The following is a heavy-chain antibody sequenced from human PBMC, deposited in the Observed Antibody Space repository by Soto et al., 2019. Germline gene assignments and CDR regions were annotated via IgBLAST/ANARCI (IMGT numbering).Heavy chain of an antibody. V-gene: IGHV3-30*09. Sequence: GGSLRLSCAASGFTFNNYAMHWVRQAPGKGLEWVAVISYDGNNQYYADSVKGRFAISRDNSKNTLYLQMNSLRDEDTAVYYCARDRVYYYDSSGYYNFEYWGQGSLVTAPQ. D-gene: IGHD3-22*01. CDR1: GFTFNNYA. CDR2: ISYDGNNQ. CDR3: ARDRVYYYDSSGYYNFEY. J-gene: IGHJ4*02.